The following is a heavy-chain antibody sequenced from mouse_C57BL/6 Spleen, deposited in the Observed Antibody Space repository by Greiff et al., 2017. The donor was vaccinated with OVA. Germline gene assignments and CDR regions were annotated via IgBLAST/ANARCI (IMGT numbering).Heavy chain of an antibody. CDR2: IYPGDGDT. D-gene: IGHD2-3*01. J-gene: IGHJ2*01. Sequence: VKLQESGPELVKPGASVKISCKASGYAFSSSWMNWVKQRPGKGLEWIGRIYPGDGDTNYNGKFKGKATLTADKSSSTAYMQLSSLTSEDSAVYFCANYDGYYFDYWGQGTTLTVSS. CDR1: GYAFSSSW. V-gene: IGHV1-82*01. CDR3: ANYDGYYFDY.